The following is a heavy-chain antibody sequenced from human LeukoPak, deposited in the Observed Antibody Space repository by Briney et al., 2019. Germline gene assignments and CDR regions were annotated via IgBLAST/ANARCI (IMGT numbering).Heavy chain of an antibody. J-gene: IGHJ4*02. CDR2: ISSNGGDT. CDR1: GFTFSSYP. D-gene: IGHD6-19*01. V-gene: IGHV3-64*01. Sequence: GGSLRLSCATSGFTFSSYPMHWVRQAPGKGLEYVSAISSNGGDTYYANSVKGRFTISRDNSKDTVYLHMNGVRPEDTAVYFCAQDLPADPGWGWYRVRFIFHSWGQGTLVTVSA. CDR3: AQDLPADPGWGWYRVRFIFHS.